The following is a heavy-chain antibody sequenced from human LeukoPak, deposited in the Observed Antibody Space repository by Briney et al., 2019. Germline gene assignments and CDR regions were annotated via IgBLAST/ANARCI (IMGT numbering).Heavy chain of an antibody. J-gene: IGHJ6*04. CDR1: GGTFSSYA. V-gene: IGHV1-69*06. Sequence: SVKVSCKASGGTFSSYAISWVRQAPGQGLEWMGGIIPIFGTANYAQKFQGRVTITADKSTNTAYMELSSLRSEDTAVYYCARRDYYYYGMDVWGKGTTVTVSS. CDR2: IIPIFGTA. CDR3: ARRDYYYYGMDV.